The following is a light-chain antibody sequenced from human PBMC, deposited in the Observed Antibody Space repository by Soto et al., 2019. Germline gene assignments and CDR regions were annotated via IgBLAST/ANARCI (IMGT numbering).Light chain of an antibody. V-gene: IGKV1-5*03. J-gene: IGKJ2*01. CDR2: KAS. Sequence: DIQMTQSPSTLSASVGDRVTITCRASHSISDWLAWFQQKPGKAPKLLIFKASFLEIGVPSRSSGTGSGTEFTLTISSLQPDDFATYYCQHYNSSPMYIFGQGTKLEIK. CDR3: QHYNSSPMYI. CDR1: HSISDW.